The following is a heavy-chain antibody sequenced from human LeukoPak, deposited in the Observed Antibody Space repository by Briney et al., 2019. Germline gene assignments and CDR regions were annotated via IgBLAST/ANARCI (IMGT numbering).Heavy chain of an antibody. J-gene: IGHJ4*02. Sequence: SETLSLTCTVSGGSISSSSYYWGWIRQPPGKGLEWIGSIYYSGSTYYNPSLKSRVTISVDTSKNQFSLKLSSVTAADTAVYYCARGSTYAYYYDSSGQITQFDYWGQGTLVTVSS. V-gene: IGHV4-39*07. CDR3: ARGSTYAYYYDSSGQITQFDY. CDR1: GGSISSSSYY. D-gene: IGHD3-22*01. CDR2: IYYSGST.